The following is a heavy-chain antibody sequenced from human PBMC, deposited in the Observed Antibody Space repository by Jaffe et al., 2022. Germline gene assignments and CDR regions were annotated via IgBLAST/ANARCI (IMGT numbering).Heavy chain of an antibody. J-gene: IGHJ3*02. CDR1: GYSISSGYY. CDR2: IYHSGST. V-gene: IGHV4-38-2*01. CDR3: ASPGYVLRYFDWLLSHDAFDI. Sequence: QVQLQESGPGLVKPSETLSLTCAVSGYSISSGYYWGWIRQPPGKGLEWIGSIYHSGSTYYNPSLKSRVTISVDTSKNQFSLKLSSVTAADTAVYYCASPGYVLRYFDWLLSHDAFDIWGQGTMVTVSS. D-gene: IGHD3-9*01.